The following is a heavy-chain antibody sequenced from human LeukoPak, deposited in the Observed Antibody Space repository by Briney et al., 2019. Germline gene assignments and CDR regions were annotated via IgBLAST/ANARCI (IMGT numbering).Heavy chain of an antibody. J-gene: IGHJ4*02. CDR1: GLTFRNDW. V-gene: IGHV3-15*01. CDR2: IKSKIDGGLT. CDR3: TTDHCSDTSTDCSVTFYFDY. Sequence: PGGSLRLSCGASGLTFRNDWMTWVRQAPGKGLEWVGRIKSKIDGGLTDYAAPVRGRFTISRDDSKNTLFLQMNSLKTEDTAVYYCTTDHCSDTSTDCSVTFYFDYWGQGILVTVSS. D-gene: IGHD2-2*01.